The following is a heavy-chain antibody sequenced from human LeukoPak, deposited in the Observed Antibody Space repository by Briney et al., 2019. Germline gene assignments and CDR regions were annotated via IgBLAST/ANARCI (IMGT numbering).Heavy chain of an antibody. J-gene: IGHJ3*02. CDR1: GFTFSNYE. Sequence: GGSLRLSCAASGFTFSNYEMNWVRQAPGKGLDWVSYIGSRGATIYYADSVKGRFTISRDNAKNSLYLQMNSLRAEDTALYYCARDPYYYGSGSYGAFDIWGQGTMVTVSS. CDR3: ARDPYYYGSGSYGAFDI. D-gene: IGHD3-10*01. CDR2: IGSRGATI. V-gene: IGHV3-48*03.